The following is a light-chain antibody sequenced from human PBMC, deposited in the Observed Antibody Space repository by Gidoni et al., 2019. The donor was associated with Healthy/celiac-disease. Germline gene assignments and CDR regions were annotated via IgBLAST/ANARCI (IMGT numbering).Light chain of an antibody. J-gene: IGKJ2*01. V-gene: IGKV3-11*01. CDR1: QSVSSY. CDR3: QQRSNWPPYT. Sequence: EIVLTQSPATLSLSPGERATLSCRAMQSVSSYLAWYQQKTGQAPSLLIYDASNRATGIPDRFSGSGSVTDFTLTISSLEPEDFAVYYCQQRSNWPPYTFGQGTKLEIK. CDR2: DAS.